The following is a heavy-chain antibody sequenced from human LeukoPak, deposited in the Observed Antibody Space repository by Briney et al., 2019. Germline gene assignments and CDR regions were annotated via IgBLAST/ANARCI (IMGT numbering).Heavy chain of an antibody. CDR2: IYHSGNT. CDR3: ASIVGGNSYCDS. D-gene: IGHD4-23*01. J-gene: IGHJ4*02. CDR1: SGSISSYY. V-gene: IGHV4-59*01. Sequence: SETLSLTCTVSSGSISSYYWSWIRQPPGKGLECIAYIYHSGNTNYNPSLKSRVTISVDTSKNQFSLNVGSVPVADRAVYYWASIVGGNSYCDSWGQGTLVTVSS.